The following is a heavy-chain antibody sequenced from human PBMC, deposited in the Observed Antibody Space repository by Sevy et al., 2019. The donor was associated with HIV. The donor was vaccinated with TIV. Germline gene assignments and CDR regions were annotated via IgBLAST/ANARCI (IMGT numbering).Heavy chain of an antibody. CDR1: GGSITSLY. CDR2: IYYNGHI. D-gene: IGHD1-26*01. V-gene: IGHV4-59*08. Sequence: SETLSLTCTVSGGSITSLYWNWIRQPPGKGLEWIAIIYYNGHINYNPSFKSRVTLSLDTSKNQFSLRLSSVTAADTAMYYVAGGNAWGRGYSWGQGTLVTVSS. CDR3: AGGNAWGRGYS. J-gene: IGHJ4*02.